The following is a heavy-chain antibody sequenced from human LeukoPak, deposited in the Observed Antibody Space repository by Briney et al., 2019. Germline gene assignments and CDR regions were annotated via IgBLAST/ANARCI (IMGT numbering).Heavy chain of an antibody. V-gene: IGHV4-59*01. CDR1: GGSISGNF. D-gene: IGHD3-10*01. J-gene: IGHJ4*02. CDR3: TREGVRGVIDY. CDR2: IYDSGST. Sequence: KPSETPSLTCTFSGGSISGNFWSWIREPPGEGLEWIAYIYDSGSTIYNPSLNSRVIISIDTSKNQFSLRLTSVTAADTAVYYCTREGVRGVIDYWGQGTMVTVSS.